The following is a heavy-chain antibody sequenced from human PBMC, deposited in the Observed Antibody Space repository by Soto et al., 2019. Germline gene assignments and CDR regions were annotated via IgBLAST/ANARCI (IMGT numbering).Heavy chain of an antibody. CDR1: GYTFTSYG. CDR3: ATHGADYQSAPYYFDY. D-gene: IGHD4-17*01. Sequence: QVQLVQSGAEVKKPGASVKVSCKASGYTFTSYGISWVRQAPGQGLEWMGWISAYNGNTNYAQKLQGRVTMTTDTFTSTAYMEQRSLRSDDTAVYYCATHGADYQSAPYYFDYWGQGTLVTVSS. CDR2: ISAYNGNT. J-gene: IGHJ4*02. V-gene: IGHV1-18*01.